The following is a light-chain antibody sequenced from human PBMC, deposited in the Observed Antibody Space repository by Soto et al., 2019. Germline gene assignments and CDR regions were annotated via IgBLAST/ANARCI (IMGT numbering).Light chain of an antibody. J-gene: IGLJ1*01. CDR3: AAWDDSLSGFYV. CDR2: SNN. CDR1: SSNIGSNT. V-gene: IGLV1-44*01. Sequence: QSALTQPPSASGTPGQRVTIACSGSSSNIGSNTVNWYQQLPGTAPKLLIYSNNQRPSGVPDRFSVPKSGTSASLAISGLQSVDEADYYCAAWDDSLSGFYVFGTGTKVTVL.